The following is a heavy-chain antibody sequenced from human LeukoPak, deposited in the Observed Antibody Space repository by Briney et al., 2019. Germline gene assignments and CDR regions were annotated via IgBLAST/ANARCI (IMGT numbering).Heavy chain of an antibody. D-gene: IGHD3-10*01. V-gene: IGHV3-23*01. CDR1: GFTFSSFT. CDR3: AKNYYGSGTMGGY. Sequence: GGSLRLSCAASGFTFSSFTMTWVRQAPGKGLEWVSTIGGSGASTYYAGSVKGRFTISRDNSKNILSLQMNSLRAEDSAIYYCAKNYYGSGTMGGYWGQGTLVTVSS. J-gene: IGHJ4*02. CDR2: IGGSGAST.